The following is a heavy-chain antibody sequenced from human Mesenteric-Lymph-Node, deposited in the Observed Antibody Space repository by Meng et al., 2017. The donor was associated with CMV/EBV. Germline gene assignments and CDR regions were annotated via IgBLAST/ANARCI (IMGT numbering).Heavy chain of an antibody. D-gene: IGHD3-10*01. CDR2: ISRTGSDI. Sequence: GESLKISCAASGFTFSSYEMNWVRQAPGKGLEWISYISRTGSDIYYADSVKGRFTISRDNAKNSLYLQMSSLRAEDTAVYFCARDVTMVRGVFPYFYGMDVWGQGTTVTVSS. CDR1: GFTFSSYE. V-gene: IGHV3-48*03. CDR3: ARDVTMVRGVFPYFYGMDV. J-gene: IGHJ6*02.